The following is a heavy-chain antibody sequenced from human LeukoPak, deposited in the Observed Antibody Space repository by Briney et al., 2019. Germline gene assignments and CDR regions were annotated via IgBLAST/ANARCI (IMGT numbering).Heavy chain of an antibody. D-gene: IGHD3-10*01. CDR1: GGSISSSSYY. V-gene: IGHV4-39*07. CDR3: ARKRGGNPDYYGSGSYNTVFDY. Sequence: SETLSLTCTVSGGSISSSSYYWGWIRQPPGKGLEWIGSIYYSGSTNYNPSLKSRVTISVDTSKNQFSLKLSSVTAADTAVYYCARKRGGNPDYYGSGSYNTVFDYWGQGTLVTVSS. CDR2: IYYSGST. J-gene: IGHJ4*02.